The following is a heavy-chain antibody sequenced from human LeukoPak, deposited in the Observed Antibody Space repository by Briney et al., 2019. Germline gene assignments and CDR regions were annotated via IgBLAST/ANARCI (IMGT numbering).Heavy chain of an antibody. V-gene: IGHV4-34*01. Sequence: SETLSLTCGVYGGSFSNYYWSCIRQSPGKGLEWIGEINHSGGTNYNPSLKSRVTMSVDTSKNQFSLKLSSVTAADTAIYYCHLVRGGGYFGYWGQGTLVTVSS. J-gene: IGHJ4*02. CDR2: INHSGGT. CDR1: GGSFSNYY. D-gene: IGHD3-10*01. CDR3: HLVRGGGYFGY.